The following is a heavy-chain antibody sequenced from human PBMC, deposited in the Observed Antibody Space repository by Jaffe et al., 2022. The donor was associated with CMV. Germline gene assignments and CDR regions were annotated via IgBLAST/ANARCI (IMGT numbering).Heavy chain of an antibody. V-gene: IGHV3-9*01. Sequence: EVQLVESGGGLVQPGRSLRLSCAASGFTFDDYAMHWVRQAPGKGLEWVSGISWNSGSIGYADSVKGRFTISRDNAKNSLYLQMNSLRAEDTALYYCAKGMWRQLGDYYGMDVWGQGTTVTVSS. D-gene: IGHD6-13*01. J-gene: IGHJ6*02. CDR3: AKGMWRQLGDYYGMDV. CDR1: GFTFDDYA. CDR2: ISWNSGSI.